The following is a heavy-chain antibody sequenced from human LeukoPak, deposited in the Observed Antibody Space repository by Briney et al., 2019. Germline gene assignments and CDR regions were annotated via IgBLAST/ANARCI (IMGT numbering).Heavy chain of an antibody. CDR1: GYTFTSYG. CDR3: ARGGYDILTGYYAYFDY. Sequence: ASVKVSCKASGYTFTSYGISWVRQAPEQGLEWMGWISAYNGNTNYAQKLQGRVTMTTDTSTSTAYMELRSLRSDDTAVYYCARGGYDILTGYYAYFDYWGQGTLVTVSS. D-gene: IGHD3-9*01. J-gene: IGHJ4*02. V-gene: IGHV1-18*01. CDR2: ISAYNGNT.